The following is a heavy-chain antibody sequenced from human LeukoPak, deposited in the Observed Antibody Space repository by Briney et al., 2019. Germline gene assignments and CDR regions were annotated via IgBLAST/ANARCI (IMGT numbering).Heavy chain of an antibody. J-gene: IGHJ4*02. CDR1: GASIRNYY. V-gene: IGHV4-59*01. CDR2: IYNSGST. Sequence: SETLSLTCTVSGASIRNYYLGWIRQPPGKGLEWIGYIYNSGSTNYSPSLKSQVSISIVVSKSQFSLQLSSVPAAGTVVYYCGREAFSSSAYFDYWGRGTLVTVSS. CDR3: GREAFSSSAYFDY. D-gene: IGHD6-13*01.